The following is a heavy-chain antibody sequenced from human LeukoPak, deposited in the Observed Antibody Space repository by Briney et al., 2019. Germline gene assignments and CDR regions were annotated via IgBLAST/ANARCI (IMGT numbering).Heavy chain of an antibody. V-gene: IGHV3-74*01. D-gene: IGHD5-18*01. CDR1: GFTFSSYW. Sequence: GGSLRLSCAASGFTFSSYWMHWVRHTPGKGLVWVSRIKGDGSSTSYADSVKGRFTISRDNAKNTLCLQMNSLRAEDTAVYYCARDGYSFGHDFDYWGQGTLVTVSS. CDR3: ARDGYSFGHDFDY. CDR2: IKGDGSST. J-gene: IGHJ4*02.